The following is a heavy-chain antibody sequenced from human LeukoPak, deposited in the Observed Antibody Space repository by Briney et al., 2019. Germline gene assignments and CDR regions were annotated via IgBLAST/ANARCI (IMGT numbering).Heavy chain of an antibody. D-gene: IGHD3-9*01. J-gene: IGHJ6*02. CDR2: ITNGGSTI. CDR3: ARSIGLTGGGVDV. Sequence: PGGSLRLSCAASGFVFSDFSMNWVRQAPGKGLEWVSYITNGGSTIHHADSVKGRFTISRDNAKKTLYLQMNSLRAEDTAVYYCARSIGLTGGGVDVWGQGTTVTVSS. V-gene: IGHV3-48*04. CDR1: GFVFSDFS.